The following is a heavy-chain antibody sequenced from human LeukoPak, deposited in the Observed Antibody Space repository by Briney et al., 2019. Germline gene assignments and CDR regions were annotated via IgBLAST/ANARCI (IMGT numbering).Heavy chain of an antibody. V-gene: IGHV3-48*03. D-gene: IGHD1-1*01. CDR2: ISSSGSTI. J-gene: IGHJ4*02. Sequence: GGSLRLSCAASGFTFSSYEMNWVRQAPGKGLEWVSYISSSGSTIYYADSVQGRFTVSRGNAKNSLSLQMNSLRVEDTAVYYCARDGMPFDWWGQGNLVTVSS. CDR3: ARDGMPFDW. CDR1: GFTFSSYE.